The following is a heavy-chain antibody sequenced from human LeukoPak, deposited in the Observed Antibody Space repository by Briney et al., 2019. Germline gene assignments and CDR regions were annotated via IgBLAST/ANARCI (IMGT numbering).Heavy chain of an antibody. V-gene: IGHV3-48*04. CDR2: ISSSSSTI. CDR3: ARDHALEYSGSYGDAFDI. J-gene: IGHJ3*02. Sequence: GGSLRLSCAASGFTFSNYWMNWVRQAPGKGLEWVSYISSSSSTIYYADSVKGRFTISRDNAKNSLYLQMNSLRAEDTAVYYCARDHALEYSGSYGDAFDIWGQGTMVTVSS. D-gene: IGHD1-26*01. CDR1: GFTFSNYW.